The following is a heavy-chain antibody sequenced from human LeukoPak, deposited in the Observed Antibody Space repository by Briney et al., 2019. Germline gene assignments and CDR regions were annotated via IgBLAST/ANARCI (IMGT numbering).Heavy chain of an antibody. CDR3: ARGGIEYSSGWNY. V-gene: IGHV4-39*07. D-gene: IGHD6-19*01. CDR1: GGSISSSSYY. Sequence: SETLSLTCTVSGGSISSSSYYWGWIRQPPGKGLEWIGSIYYSGSTYYNPSLKSRVTISVDTSKNQFSLKLSSVTAADTAVYYCARGGIEYSSGWNYWGQGTLVTVSS. CDR2: IYYSGST. J-gene: IGHJ4*02.